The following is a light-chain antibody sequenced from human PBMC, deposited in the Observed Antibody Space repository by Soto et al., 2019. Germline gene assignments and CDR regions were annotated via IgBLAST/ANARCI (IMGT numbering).Light chain of an antibody. CDR2: GAS. CDR1: QSVSSN. J-gene: IGKJ2*01. CDR3: QQYNNWLRT. Sequence: EIVMTQSPATLSVSPGERATVSCRASQSVSSNLAWYQQKPGQAPRLLIYGASTRATGIPARFSGSGSGTELTLTIGSLQSEDFAIYYCQQYNNWLRTFGQGTKLEIK. V-gene: IGKV3-15*01.